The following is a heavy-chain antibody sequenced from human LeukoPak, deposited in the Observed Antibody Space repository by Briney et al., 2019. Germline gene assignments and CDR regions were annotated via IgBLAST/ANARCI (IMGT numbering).Heavy chain of an antibody. V-gene: IGHV3-7*03. J-gene: IGHJ5*02. Sequence: PGGSLRLSCAASGFTFSSYWMSWVRQAPGKGLEWVANIKQDGSEKYYVDSVKGRFTISRDNSKNTLYLQMNSLRVEDTAVYYCAAHIKRITMVRGVPGWFDPWGQGTLVTVSS. CDR1: GFTFSSYW. CDR2: IKQDGSEK. D-gene: IGHD3-10*01. CDR3: AAHIKRITMVRGVPGWFDP.